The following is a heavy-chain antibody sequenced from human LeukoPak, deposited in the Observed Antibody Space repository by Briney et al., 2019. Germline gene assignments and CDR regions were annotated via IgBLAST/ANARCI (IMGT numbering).Heavy chain of an antibody. J-gene: IGHJ4*02. V-gene: IGHV3-23*01. CDR2: ISGSGGST. CDR3: AKHYDILTGYYTYFDY. D-gene: IGHD3-9*01. Sequence: GGSLRLSCAASGSTFSSYAMSWVRQAPGKGLEWVSAISGSGGSTYYADSVKGRFTISRDNSKNTLYLQMNSLRAEDTAVYYCAKHYDILTGYYTYFDYWGQGTLVTVSS. CDR1: GSTFSSYA.